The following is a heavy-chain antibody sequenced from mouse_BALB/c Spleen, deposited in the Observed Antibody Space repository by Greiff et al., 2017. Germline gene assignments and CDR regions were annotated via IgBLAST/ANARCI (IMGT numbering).Heavy chain of an antibody. D-gene: IGHD4-1*01. CDR2: IYPGSGST. V-gene: IGHV1S22*01. J-gene: IGHJ3*01. CDR3: TRGRHWESAWFAY. Sequence: LQQSGPELEKPGASVKISCKASGYTFTSYWMHWVKQRHGQGLEWIGNIYPGSGSTNYDEKFKSKGTLTVDTSSSTAYMHLSSLTSEDSAVYYCTRGRHWESAWFAYWGQGTLVTVSA. CDR1: GYTFTSYW.